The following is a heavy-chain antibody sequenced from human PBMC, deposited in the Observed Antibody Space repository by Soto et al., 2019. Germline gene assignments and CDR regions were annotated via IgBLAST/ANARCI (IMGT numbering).Heavy chain of an antibody. CDR2: INPASGST. CDR1: GYTFTHYY. J-gene: IGHJ4*02. D-gene: IGHD6-13*01. V-gene: IGHV1-46*01. Sequence: QVQLVQSGAEVKKPGASVKVSCRTSGYTFTHYYIHWVRQAPGQGLEWMAIINPASGSTNYAQDFQGRVTLTMDTSTTTVYMELSGLRDEDTAIFYCARDLAAGDHWGQGTLVTVSS. CDR3: ARDLAAGDH.